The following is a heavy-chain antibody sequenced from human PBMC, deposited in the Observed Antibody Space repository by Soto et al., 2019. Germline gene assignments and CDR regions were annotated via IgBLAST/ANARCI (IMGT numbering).Heavy chain of an antibody. CDR1: GYTFTSYG. CDR3: ARDYIAAPYRRIDY. CDR2: SSADNGDT. V-gene: IGHV1-18*01. Sequence: QVQLVQSGAEVKKPGASVKVSCKASGYTFTSYGISWVRQAPGQGLEWMGWSSADNGDTNYAQKLQGRVTMTTDTSTNTAYMELRSLRSDDTAVYYCARDYIAAPYRRIDYWGQGTLVTVSS. J-gene: IGHJ4*02. D-gene: IGHD6-13*01.